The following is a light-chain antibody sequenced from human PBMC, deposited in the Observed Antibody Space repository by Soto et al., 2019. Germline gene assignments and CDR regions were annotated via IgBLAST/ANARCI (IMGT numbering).Light chain of an antibody. CDR1: QTVLTN. J-gene: IGKJ1*01. CDR2: GAS. V-gene: IGKV3-20*01. CDR3: QQYGSSPWT. Sequence: IVLSQSPATLSVSKGERATLSCRASQTVLTNLAWYQQKPGQAPRLLIYGASSRATGIPDRFSGSGSGTDFTLTISRLEPEDFAVYYCQQYGSSPWTFGQGTKVAI.